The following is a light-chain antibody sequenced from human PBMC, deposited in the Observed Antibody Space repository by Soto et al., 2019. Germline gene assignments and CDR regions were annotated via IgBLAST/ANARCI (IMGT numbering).Light chain of an antibody. CDR2: AAS. V-gene: IGKV3-20*01. CDR1: HSVNGDY. CDR3: HQYGTSPWT. Sequence: EIVLMQSPVTLSLSPGERATLSCRASHSVNGDYLAWYQQKPGQAPRLLIYAASSRAAGIPDRFSGSGSGTAFTLTISRLEPEDFAVYFCHQYGTSPWTFGQGTRVDIK. J-gene: IGKJ1*01.